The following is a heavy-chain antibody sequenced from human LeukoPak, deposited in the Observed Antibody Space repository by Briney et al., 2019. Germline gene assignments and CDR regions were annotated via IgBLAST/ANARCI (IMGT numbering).Heavy chain of an antibody. D-gene: IGHD3-10*01. CDR1: GFTFSSYG. CDR2: IWYGGSNK. CDR3: AKDQDYYGSGSNAFDI. J-gene: IGHJ3*02. Sequence: PGRSLRLSCAASGFTFSSYGMHWVRQVPGKGLEWVAVIWYGGSNKYYADSVKGRFTISRDNSKNTLYLQMNSLRAEDTAVYYCAKDQDYYGSGSNAFDIWGQGTMVTVSS. V-gene: IGHV3-30*18.